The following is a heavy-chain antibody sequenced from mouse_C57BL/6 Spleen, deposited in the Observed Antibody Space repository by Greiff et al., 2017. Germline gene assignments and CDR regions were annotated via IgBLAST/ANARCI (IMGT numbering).Heavy chain of an antibody. CDR1: GYAFSSSW. V-gene: IGHV1-82*01. CDR2: IYPGDGDT. J-gene: IGHJ4*01. Sequence: QVQLQQSGPELVQPGASVKISCKASGYAFSSSWMNWVKQRPGKGLEWIGRIYPGDGDTNYNGKFKGKATLTADKSSSTAYMQLSSLTSEDSAVYFCARGGEYAMDYWGQGTSVTVSA. CDR3: ARGGEYAMDY.